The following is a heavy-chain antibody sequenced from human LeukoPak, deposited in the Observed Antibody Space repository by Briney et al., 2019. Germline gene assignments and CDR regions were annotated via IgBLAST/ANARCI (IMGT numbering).Heavy chain of an antibody. CDR3: ARYSSSWHANDY. D-gene: IGHD6-13*01. CDR2: ISRDGGSV. Sequence: PGGSLRLSCAASGFTFSTYWMHWVRQAPGKGLVWVSRISRDGGSVSYADSVRGRFTISRDNAKNTMYLQMNGLRAEDTAVYFCARYSSSWHANDYWGQGTLVTVSS. CDR1: GFTFSTYW. V-gene: IGHV3-74*01. J-gene: IGHJ4*02.